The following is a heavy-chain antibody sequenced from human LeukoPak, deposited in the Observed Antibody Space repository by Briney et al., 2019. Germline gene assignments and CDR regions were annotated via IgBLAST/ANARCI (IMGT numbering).Heavy chain of an antibody. Sequence: GGSLRLSCVASGVTFSSYEMSSVRETPGGGGEWGANIKQDGSEKYYVDSVKGRFTISRDNAQNSLYLQMYSLRAQDTVLYYCARRRYSGCSQHFVYWRQGTLVTVSS. CDR1: GVTFSSYE. V-gene: IGHV3-7*01. CDR3: ARRRYSGCSQHFVY. J-gene: IGHJ4*02. CDR2: IKQDGSEK. D-gene: IGHD1-26*01.